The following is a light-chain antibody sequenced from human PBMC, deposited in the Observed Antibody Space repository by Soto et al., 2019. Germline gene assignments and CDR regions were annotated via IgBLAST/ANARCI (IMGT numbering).Light chain of an antibody. Sequence: QSALTQPASVSGSPGQSITISCTGTSSDVGSYNLVSWYQQRPGNTPKLMIYEDSKRPSGISNRFSGSKSGNTASLTISGLQAEDEADYYCCSYAGSSTLIFGGGTKLTVL. V-gene: IGLV2-23*01. J-gene: IGLJ2*01. CDR1: SSDVGSYNL. CDR2: EDS. CDR3: CSYAGSSTLI.